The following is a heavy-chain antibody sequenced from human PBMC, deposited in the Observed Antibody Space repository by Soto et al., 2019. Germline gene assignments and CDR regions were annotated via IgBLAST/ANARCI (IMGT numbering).Heavy chain of an antibody. CDR2: IYYSGST. J-gene: IGHJ4*02. D-gene: IGHD3-10*01. V-gene: IGHV4-31*03. CDR1: GGSISSGGYY. CDR3: ARAERGALLWFGETDY. Sequence: SETLSLTCTVSGGSISSGGYYWSWIRQHPGKGLEWIGYIYYSGSTYYNPSLKSRVTISVDTSKNQFSLKLSSVTAADTAVYYCARAERGALLWFGETDYWGQGTLVTVSS.